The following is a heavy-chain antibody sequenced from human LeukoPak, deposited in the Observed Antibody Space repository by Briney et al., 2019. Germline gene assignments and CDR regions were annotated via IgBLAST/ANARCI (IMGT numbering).Heavy chain of an antibody. CDR2: ISWNSGSI. D-gene: IGHD6-19*01. V-gene: IGHV3-9*01. Sequence: PGGSLRLSCAASGFTFDDYAMHWVRQAPGKGLEWVSGISWNSGSIGYADSVKGRFTISRDNAKNSLYLQMNRLRAEDTALYYCAKANQQWLVLSPPDYWGQGTLVTVSS. J-gene: IGHJ4*02. CDR3: AKANQQWLVLSPPDY. CDR1: GFTFDDYA.